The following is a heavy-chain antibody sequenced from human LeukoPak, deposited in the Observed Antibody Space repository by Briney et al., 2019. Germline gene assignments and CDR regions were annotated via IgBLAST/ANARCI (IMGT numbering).Heavy chain of an antibody. D-gene: IGHD2-2*01. CDR3: ARDGGYCSSTSCYPDY. CDR1: GGSISSYY. V-gene: IGHV4-4*07. J-gene: IGHJ4*02. Sequence: NPSETLSLTCTVSGGSISSYYWSWIRQPAGKGLEWIGRIYTSGSTNYNPSLKSRVTMSVDTSKNQFSLKLSSVTAADTAVYYCARDGGYCSSTSCYPDYSGQPTLVTVSS. CDR2: IYTSGST.